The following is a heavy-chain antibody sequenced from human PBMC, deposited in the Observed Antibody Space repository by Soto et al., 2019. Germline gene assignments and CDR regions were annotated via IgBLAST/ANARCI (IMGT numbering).Heavy chain of an antibody. J-gene: IGHJ4*02. Sequence: PSETLSLTCTVSGGSISSGDYYWSWIRQPPGKGLEWIGYIYYSGSTYYNPSLKSRVTISVDTSKNQFSLKLSSVTAADTAVYYCARLSGYDFGDDYWGQGTLVTVSS. CDR1: GGSISSGDYY. CDR3: ARLSGYDFGDDY. CDR2: IYYSGST. V-gene: IGHV4-30-4*01. D-gene: IGHD5-12*01.